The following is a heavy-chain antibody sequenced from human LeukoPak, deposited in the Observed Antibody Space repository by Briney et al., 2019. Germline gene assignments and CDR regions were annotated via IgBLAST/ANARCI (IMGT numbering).Heavy chain of an antibody. CDR3: ARDKFDIVVVTNIYYYSYMDV. V-gene: IGHV3-7*01. CDR1: GFTFSTYW. D-gene: IGHD2-21*02. CDR2: IKEDGSEK. Sequence: GGALRLSCSASGFTFSTYWRNWGRQAPGKGLEWVANIKEDGSEKNYVDAVKGRFTISRDNAKNSLYLQMNSLSAEDTAVYYCARDKFDIVVVTNIYYYSYMDVWGKGTTVTVSS. J-gene: IGHJ6*03.